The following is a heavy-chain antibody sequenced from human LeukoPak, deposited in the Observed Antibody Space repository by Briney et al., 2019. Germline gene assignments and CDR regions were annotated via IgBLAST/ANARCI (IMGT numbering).Heavy chain of an antibody. J-gene: IGHJ4*02. CDR2: ISAYNGNT. Sequence: ASVKVSCKASGYTFTSYGISWVRQAPGQGLEWMGWISAYNGNTNYAQKLQGRVTMTTDTSTSTAYMELRSLRSDDTAVYYCARASTYYYDSSPVGYFDHWGQGTLVTVSS. CDR3: ARASTYYYDSSPVGYFDH. D-gene: IGHD3-22*01. V-gene: IGHV1-18*01. CDR1: GYTFTSYG.